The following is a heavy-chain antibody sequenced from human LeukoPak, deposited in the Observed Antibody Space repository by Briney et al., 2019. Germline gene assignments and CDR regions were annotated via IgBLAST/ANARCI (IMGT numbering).Heavy chain of an antibody. CDR2: INPNSGGT. Sequence: ASVKVSCTASGYTFTGYYMHWVRQAPGQGLEWMGWINPNSGGTNYAQKFQGRVTMTRDTSISTAYMELSRLTSDDTAVYYCAREYSSGLYNWFDPWGQGALVTVSS. CDR3: AREYSSGLYNWFDP. J-gene: IGHJ5*02. CDR1: GYTFTGYY. V-gene: IGHV1-2*02. D-gene: IGHD6-19*01.